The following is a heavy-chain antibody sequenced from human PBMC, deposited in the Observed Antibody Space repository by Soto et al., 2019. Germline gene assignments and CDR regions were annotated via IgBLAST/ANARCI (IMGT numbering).Heavy chain of an antibody. V-gene: IGHV1-46*01. J-gene: IGHJ5*02. D-gene: IGHD6-6*01. CDR1: GYTFTSYY. CDR2: INPSGGST. Sequence: QVQLVQSGAEVKKPGASVKVSCKASGYTFTSYYMHWVRQAPGQGLEWMGIINPSGGSTSYAQKFQCRITMTRDTYTSTVYMELSSLRSEDTAVYYCARARRDRAEGWFDPWGQGTLVTVSS. CDR3: ARARRDRAEGWFDP.